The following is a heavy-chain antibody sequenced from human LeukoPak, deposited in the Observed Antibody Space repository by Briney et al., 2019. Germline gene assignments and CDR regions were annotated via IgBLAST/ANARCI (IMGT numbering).Heavy chain of an antibody. V-gene: IGHV4-39*01. CDR3: ARQRIIVGYYYHSSGSRRREGYYYYYRDV. Sequence: SETLSLTCTVSGGSISSSSYYWGWIRQPPGKGPEWIGSIYYSGSTYYNPSLKSRVTISVDTSKNQFSLKLSSVTAADTAVYYCARQRIIVGYYYHSSGSRRREGYYYYYRDVWGKGTTVTVSS. J-gene: IGHJ6*03. D-gene: IGHD3-22*01. CDR2: IYYSGST. CDR1: GGSISSSSYY.